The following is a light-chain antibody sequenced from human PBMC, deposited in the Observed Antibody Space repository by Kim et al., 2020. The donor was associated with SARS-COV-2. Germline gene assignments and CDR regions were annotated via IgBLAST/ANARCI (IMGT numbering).Light chain of an antibody. CDR1: QNIRDN. CDR2: DAS. V-gene: IGKV3-15*01. Sequence: LSWSPGERATLSCRASQNIRDNLAWYQQKPGQAPRLLIYDASTRATDIPARFSGSGSGTEFTLTISSLQSEDCALYYCQQYNDWRTFGQGTKLEI. CDR3: QQYNDWRT. J-gene: IGKJ2*01.